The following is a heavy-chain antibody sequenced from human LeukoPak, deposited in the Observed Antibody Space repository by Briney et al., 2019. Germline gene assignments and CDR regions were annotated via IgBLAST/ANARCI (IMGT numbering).Heavy chain of an antibody. Sequence: SETLSLTCTVSGGSISSYYWSWLRQPPGKGLEWIGYIYYSGSTNYNPSLKSRVTISVDTSKNQFSLKLSSVTAADTAVYYCARGVVREGDYFDYWGQGTLVTVSS. CDR1: GGSISSYY. D-gene: IGHD3-16*01. CDR3: ARGVVREGDYFDY. V-gene: IGHV4-59*01. CDR2: IYYSGST. J-gene: IGHJ4*02.